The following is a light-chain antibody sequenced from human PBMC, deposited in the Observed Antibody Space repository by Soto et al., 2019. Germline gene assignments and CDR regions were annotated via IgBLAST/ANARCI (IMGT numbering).Light chain of an antibody. CDR3: QQYSNSPLLS. CDR1: QSVGSN. Sequence: EVVLTQSPASRSVSPLAVAAPSCMASQSVGSNLAWYQQKPGQTPRVLIYGASTRAIGIPARFSGSGFGTEFTLTISSLQSEHFVVYFCQQYSNSPLLSLGGGTKV. J-gene: IGKJ4*01. V-gene: IGKV3-15*01. CDR2: GAS.